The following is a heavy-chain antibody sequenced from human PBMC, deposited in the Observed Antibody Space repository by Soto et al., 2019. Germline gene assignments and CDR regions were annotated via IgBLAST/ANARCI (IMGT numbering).Heavy chain of an antibody. CDR2: INAGNGNT. Sequence: QVQLVQSGAEVKKPGASVKVSCKASGYTFTSYAMHWVRQAPGQRLEWMGWINAGNGNTKYSQKLQGRVTITRDTSASTAYMELSSLRSEDTAVYYCARITMVRGFDYWGQGTLVTVSS. V-gene: IGHV1-3*01. CDR3: ARITMVRGFDY. D-gene: IGHD3-10*01. J-gene: IGHJ4*02. CDR1: GYTFTSYA.